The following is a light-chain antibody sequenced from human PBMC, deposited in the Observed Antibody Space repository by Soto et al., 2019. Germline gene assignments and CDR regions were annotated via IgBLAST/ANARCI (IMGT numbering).Light chain of an antibody. V-gene: IGKV3-15*01. CDR3: QQYDKWPPT. CDR1: QSVSTI. J-gene: IGKJ1*01. Sequence: IVMTQSPATLSVSPGERTTLSFRASQSVSTILAWYQQKPGQAPRLLIYGASTRATGIPVRFSGSGSGTEFTLSISSLQSEDFAVYYCQQYDKWPPTFGQGTKVDI. CDR2: GAS.